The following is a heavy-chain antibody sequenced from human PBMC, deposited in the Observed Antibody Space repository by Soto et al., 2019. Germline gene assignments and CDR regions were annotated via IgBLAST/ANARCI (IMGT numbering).Heavy chain of an antibody. CDR3: TTVFLWSYYFDN. Sequence: PGGSLRLSCSASGFIFSSYVMHWVRQAPGKGLEYVSAIRSNGGTTYYADSVKGRFTISRDNSKNTLYLQMTSLRAEDTAVYYCTTVFLWSYYFDNWGQGTLVTVSS. V-gene: IGHV3-64D*06. D-gene: IGHD3-10*01. CDR1: GFIFSSYV. CDR2: IRSNGGTT. J-gene: IGHJ4*02.